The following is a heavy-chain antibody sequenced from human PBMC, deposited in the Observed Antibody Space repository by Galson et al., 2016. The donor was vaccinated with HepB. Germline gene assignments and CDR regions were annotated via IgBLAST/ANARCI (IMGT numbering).Heavy chain of an antibody. J-gene: IGHJ1*01. Sequence: SLRLSCAASGFTFSSAWMNWVRQAPGKGLEWVGRIKSKSDGGTTDYAAPVKGRVTISRDDSKHTLYLQMNSLKTEDTAVYYCTTNPHSESYGGFQLWGQGTLVTVSS. V-gene: IGHV3-15*07. D-gene: IGHD1-26*01. CDR2: IKSKSDGGTT. CDR1: GFTFSSAW. CDR3: TTNPHSESYGGFQL.